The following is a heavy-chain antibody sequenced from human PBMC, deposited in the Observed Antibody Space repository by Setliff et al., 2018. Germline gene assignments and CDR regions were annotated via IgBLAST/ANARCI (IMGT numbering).Heavy chain of an antibody. CDR3: TRDAPFWAPQYSLWSDGAYSQYYYMDV. D-gene: IGHD2-15*01. V-gene: IGHV3-49*04. Sequence: GSLRLSCVTSGFSFGDYAMNWVRQAPGKGLEWISLIRTKGNSETTEYATSVKGRFTISRDDSTSVAYLQMNSLKSEDTAVYYCTRDAPFWAPQYSLWSDGAYSQYYYMDVWGKGTTVTVSS. CDR2: IRTKGNSETT. CDR1: GFSFGDYA. J-gene: IGHJ6*03.